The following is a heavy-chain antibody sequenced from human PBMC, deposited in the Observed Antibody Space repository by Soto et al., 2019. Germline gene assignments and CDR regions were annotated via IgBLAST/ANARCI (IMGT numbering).Heavy chain of an antibody. CDR3: EHKHWLGQPRY. CDR2: IYWDDDK. J-gene: IGHJ4*02. Sequence: TLSLTCTFSGFSLSTSGVGVGWIRQPPGKALEWLALIYWDDDKRYSPSLKSRLTITKDTSKNQVVLTMTNMDPVDTATYYCEHKHWLGQPRYWGQGTLVTVSS. V-gene: IGHV2-5*02. CDR1: GFSLSTSGVG. D-gene: IGHD3-9*01.